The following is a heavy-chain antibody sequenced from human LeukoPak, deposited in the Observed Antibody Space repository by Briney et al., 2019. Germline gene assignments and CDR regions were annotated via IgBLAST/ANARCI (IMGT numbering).Heavy chain of an antibody. Sequence: SETLSLTCAVYGGSFSGYYWSWLRQPPGKGLEWIGEINHSGSTNYNPSLKSRVTISVDTSKHQFSLKLSSVTAADTAVYYCARFPAWGSSGYYFSRDALDIWGQGTMVTVSS. V-gene: IGHV4-34*01. J-gene: IGHJ3*02. CDR1: GGSFSGYY. D-gene: IGHD3-22*01. CDR3: ARFPAWGSSGYYFSRDALDI. CDR2: INHSGST.